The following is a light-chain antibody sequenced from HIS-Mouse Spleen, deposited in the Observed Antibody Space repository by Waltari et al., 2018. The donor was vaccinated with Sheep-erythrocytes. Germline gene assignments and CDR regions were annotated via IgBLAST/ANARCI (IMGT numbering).Light chain of an antibody. J-gene: IGLJ2*01. Sequence: SYELTQPPSVSVSPGQTASITCSGDKLGDKYACWYQQKPGQSPVLVIYQDSKRPSGIPGRFSGSNSGNTATLTISGTQAMDEADYHCQAWDSSTAVFGGGTKLTVL. CDR3: QAWDSSTAV. V-gene: IGLV3-1*01. CDR2: QDS. CDR1: KLGDKY.